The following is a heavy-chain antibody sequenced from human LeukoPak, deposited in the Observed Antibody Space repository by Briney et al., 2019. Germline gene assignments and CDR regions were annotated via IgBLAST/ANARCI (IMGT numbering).Heavy chain of an antibody. Sequence: SETLSLTCSVSGGSISSSSDYWGWIRQPPGKGLEWIGTIHYSGNTYYNLSLKSRVTISVDTSKNQFSLKLSSVTAADTAVYYCARDADDGSGSYFFDQWGQGTLVTVSS. J-gene: IGHJ4*02. D-gene: IGHD3-9*01. CDR3: ARDADDGSGSYFFDQ. V-gene: IGHV4-39*07. CDR2: IHYSGNT. CDR1: GGSISSSSDY.